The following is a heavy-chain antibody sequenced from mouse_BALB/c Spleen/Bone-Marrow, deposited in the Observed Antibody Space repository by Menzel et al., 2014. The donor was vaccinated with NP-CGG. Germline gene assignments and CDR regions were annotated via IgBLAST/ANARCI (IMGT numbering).Heavy chain of an antibody. D-gene: IGHD1-2*01. V-gene: IGHV5-17*02. CDR1: GFTFSSFG. J-gene: IGHJ4*01. Sequence: EVKLMESGGGLVQPGGSRKLSCAASGFTFSSFGMHWVRQAPEKGLEWVAYISGDSSIIYYADTVKGRFTISRDNPKNTLSLQMTSLRSEDTAIYYCARKDYFGYAAMDYWGQGTSVTVSS. CDR3: ARKDYFGYAAMDY. CDR2: ISGDSSII.